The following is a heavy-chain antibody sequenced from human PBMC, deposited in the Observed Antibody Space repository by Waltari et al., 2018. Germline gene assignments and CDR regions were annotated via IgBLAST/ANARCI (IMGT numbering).Heavy chain of an antibody. V-gene: IGHV4-4*02. J-gene: IGHJ4*02. D-gene: IGHD3-3*01. CDR1: GFTFSSYW. Sequence: VQLVESGGGLVQPGGSLRLSCAASGFTFSSYWMSWVRQAPGKGLEWIGETNHSGSTNYNPSLKSRVTISVDTSKNQFSLKLSSVTAADTAVYYCASEYRSGYYLPQFDYWGQGTLVTVSS. CDR3: ASEYRSGYYLPQFDY. CDR2: TNHSGST.